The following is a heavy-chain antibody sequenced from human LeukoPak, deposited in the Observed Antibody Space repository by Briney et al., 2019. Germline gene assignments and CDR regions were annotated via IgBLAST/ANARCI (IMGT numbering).Heavy chain of an antibody. CDR3: ARGGITIFGVVILTNLYYFDY. D-gene: IGHD3-3*01. J-gene: IGHJ4*02. V-gene: IGHV1-2*02. CDR1: GYTFTGYY. CDR2: INPNSGGT. Sequence: ASVKVSCKASGYTFTGYYMHWVRQAPGQGLEWMGWINPNSGGTNYAQKFQGRVTMTRDTSIITAYMELSRLRSDDTAVYYCARGGITIFGVVILTNLYYFDYWGQGTLVTVSS.